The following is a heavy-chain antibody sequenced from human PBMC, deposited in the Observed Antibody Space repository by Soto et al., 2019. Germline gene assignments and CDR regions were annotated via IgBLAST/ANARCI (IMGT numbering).Heavy chain of an antibody. CDR3: ASLASSWFFDY. CDR2: ISYDGSNK. Sequence: QVQLVESGGGVVQPGRSLRLSCAASGFTFSSYAMHWVRQAPGKGLEWVAVISYDGSNKYYADSVKGRFTISRDNSKNPLYLQMNSLRAEDTAVYYCASLASSWFFDYWGQGTLVTVSS. CDR1: GFTFSSYA. V-gene: IGHV3-30-3*01. D-gene: IGHD6-13*01. J-gene: IGHJ4*02.